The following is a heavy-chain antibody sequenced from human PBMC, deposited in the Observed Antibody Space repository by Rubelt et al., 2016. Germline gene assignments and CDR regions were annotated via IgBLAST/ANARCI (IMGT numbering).Heavy chain of an antibody. CDR1: GFTFSSYG. Sequence: VQLVESGGGLVKHGGSLRLSCAASGFTFSSYGMHWVRHAPGQGLEWVSAISGSGGSTYYADSVKGRFTIYRHTSQKTNYLQMNSLGVEETAVYYWARAVRVGATNRYYFDDWGQGTLVTVSS. CDR3: ARAVRVGATNRYYFDD. V-gene: IGHV3-23*04. D-gene: IGHD1-26*01. CDR2: ISGSGGST. J-gene: IGHJ4*02.